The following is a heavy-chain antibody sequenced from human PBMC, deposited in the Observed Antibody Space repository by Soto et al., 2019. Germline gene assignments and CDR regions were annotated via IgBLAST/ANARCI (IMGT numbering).Heavy chain of an antibody. CDR3: ARDKDHYDFGGCTLDS. V-gene: IGHV3-30-3*01. Sequence: QLVESGGGVVQPERSLRLPCPASNFVFNVYSLHLVLQAPGRGLEWLAIISYDGGNKYYVDSGKGRFTISRDNSKDTLFLQMNRLRPEDTAVDYCARDKDHYDFGGCTLDSWGQGTLVTVSS. CDR1: NFVFNVYS. D-gene: IGHD3-3*01. J-gene: IGHJ4*02. CDR2: ISYDGGNK.